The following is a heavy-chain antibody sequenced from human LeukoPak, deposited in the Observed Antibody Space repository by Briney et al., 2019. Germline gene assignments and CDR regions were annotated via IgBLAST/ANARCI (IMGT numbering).Heavy chain of an antibody. Sequence: PSETLSLTCAVYGGSFSGYYWSWIRQPPGKGLEWIGEINHSGSTNYNPSLKSRVTISVDTSKNQFSLKLSSVTAADTAVYCCATSFSGSYYNWFDPWGQGTLVTVSS. CDR2: INHSGST. D-gene: IGHD1-26*01. CDR3: ATSFSGSYYNWFDP. J-gene: IGHJ5*02. CDR1: GGSFSGYY. V-gene: IGHV4-34*01.